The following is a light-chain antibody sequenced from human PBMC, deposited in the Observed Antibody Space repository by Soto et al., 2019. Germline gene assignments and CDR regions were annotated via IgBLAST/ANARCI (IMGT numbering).Light chain of an antibody. CDR2: DAS. V-gene: IGKV3-20*01. CDR1: QTVTNDY. Sequence: EVVLTPSPGTLSLSPVERVTLSCRASQTVTNDYLAWYQQKDGQAPRLLIYDASTRATGVPDRFSGSGSGTDFTLTISRLEPEDFAVYYCQQYGSSSWTFGQGTKVDI. CDR3: QQYGSSSWT. J-gene: IGKJ1*01.